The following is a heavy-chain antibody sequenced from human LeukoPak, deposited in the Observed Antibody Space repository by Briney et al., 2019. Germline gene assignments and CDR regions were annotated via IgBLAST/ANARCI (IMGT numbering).Heavy chain of an antibody. CDR3: TSLVVPDAFDI. V-gene: IGHV3-15*01. D-gene: IGHD2-15*01. CDR1: GFTFSNAW. Sequence: GGSLRLSCAASGFTFSNAWMSWVRQAPGKGLEWVGRIKSKTDGGTTDYAAPVKGRFTISRDDSKNTLYLQMNSLKTEDTAVYYCTSLVVPDAFDIWGQGTMVTVSS. J-gene: IGHJ3*02. CDR2: IKSKTDGGTT.